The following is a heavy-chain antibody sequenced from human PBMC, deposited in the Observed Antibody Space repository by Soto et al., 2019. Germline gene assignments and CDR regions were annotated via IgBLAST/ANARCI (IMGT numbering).Heavy chain of an antibody. J-gene: IGHJ6*02. CDR2: SIPIFGTA. Sequence: SVKVSCKASGGTFNNYPITWVRQAPGEGLEWMGGSIPIFGTANYAQKFQGRVTISVDESTSTAYMELSSLRSEDTAVYYCARGRGYSGDDHYYYRMDVWGPGTSVTVSS. CDR3: ARGRGYSGDDHYYYRMDV. V-gene: IGHV1-69*13. CDR1: GGTFNNYP. D-gene: IGHD5-12*01.